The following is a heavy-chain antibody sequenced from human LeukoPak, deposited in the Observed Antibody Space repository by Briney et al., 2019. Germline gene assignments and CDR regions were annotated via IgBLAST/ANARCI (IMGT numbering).Heavy chain of an antibody. V-gene: IGHV4-34*01. J-gene: IGHJ4*02. CDR3: AREYRTMAFARFDY. D-gene: IGHD4/OR15-4a*01. Sequence: SETLSLTCAVYGGSFSGYYWSWIRQPPGKGLEWIGEINHSGSTNYNPSLKSRVTMSVDTSKNQFSLKLSSVTAADTAVYYCAREYRTMAFARFDYWGQGTLVTVSS. CDR1: GGSFSGYY. CDR2: INHSGST.